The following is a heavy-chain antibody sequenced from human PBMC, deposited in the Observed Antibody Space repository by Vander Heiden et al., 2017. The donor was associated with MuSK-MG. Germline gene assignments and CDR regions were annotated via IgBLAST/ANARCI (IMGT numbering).Heavy chain of an antibody. CDR3: ARGRGVVGATSGYFDY. J-gene: IGHJ4*02. CDR1: GFTFSYNS. D-gene: IGHD1-26*01. CDR2: ISSSSSTI. V-gene: IGHV3-48*01. Sequence: VQLVESGGGLVQPGGSMRFYCVAPGFTFSYNSMNSVRQAPGKGLEWISYISSSSSTIYYADSVKGRFTISRDNAKNSLYLQMNSLRAEDTAVYYCARGRGVVGATSGYFDYWGQGTLVTVSS.